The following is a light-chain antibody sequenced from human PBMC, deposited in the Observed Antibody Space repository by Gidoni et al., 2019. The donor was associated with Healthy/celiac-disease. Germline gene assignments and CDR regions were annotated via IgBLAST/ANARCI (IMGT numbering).Light chain of an antibody. Sequence: IVLTQSPGTLSLSPGESATLSCRASQSVSSSYLAWYQQTPGQAPRLLIYGASSRATGIPDRFSGSGAGIDFNLTISRLEPEDFVVYYCQQYGSSPVAFGQGTKLEIK. CDR1: QSVSSSY. J-gene: IGKJ2*01. V-gene: IGKV3-20*01. CDR2: GAS. CDR3: QQYGSSPVA.